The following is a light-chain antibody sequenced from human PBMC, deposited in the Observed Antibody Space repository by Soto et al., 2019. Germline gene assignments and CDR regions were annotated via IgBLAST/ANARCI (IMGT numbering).Light chain of an antibody. CDR3: QHYDTSPLWT. Sequence: EIVLTQSPGTLSLSPGERATLSCRASQSVTSTYLAWYQQKPGQAPRLLIFGASSRATGIPDRFSGSGSGTDFTLTINRLEPEEFAVYYCQHYDTSPLWTFGQGTKVEIK. J-gene: IGKJ1*01. CDR2: GAS. CDR1: QSVTSTY. V-gene: IGKV3-20*01.